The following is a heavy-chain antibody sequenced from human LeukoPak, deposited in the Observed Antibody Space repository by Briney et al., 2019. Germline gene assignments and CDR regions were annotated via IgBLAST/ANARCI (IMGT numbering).Heavy chain of an antibody. CDR3: VRGRDYVGVAASLDL. V-gene: IGHV3-7*03. J-gene: IGHJ5*02. CDR1: GFTFSNFW. Sequence: GGSLRLSCAASGFTFSNFWMSWVRQAPGRGLEWVANIKQDGSEKNYVGSVKGRFTISRDDAKNSLSLQMNNLRAEDTALYYCVRGRDYVGVAASLDLWGRGTLVTVS. D-gene: IGHD4-17*01. CDR2: IKQDGSEK.